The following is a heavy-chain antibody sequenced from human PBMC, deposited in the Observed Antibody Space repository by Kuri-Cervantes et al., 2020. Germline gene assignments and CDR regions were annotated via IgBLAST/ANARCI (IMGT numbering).Heavy chain of an antibody. Sequence: SETLSLTCAVSGGSISSGGYSWSWIRQPPGKGLEWVGYIYHSGSTYYNPSLKSRVTISVDRSKNQFSLKLSSVTAADTAVYYCAREDGYELDAFDIWGQGTIVTVSS. D-gene: IGHD5-12*01. CDR3: AREDGYELDAFDI. V-gene: IGHV4-30-2*01. CDR1: GGSISSGGYS. J-gene: IGHJ3*02. CDR2: IYHSGST.